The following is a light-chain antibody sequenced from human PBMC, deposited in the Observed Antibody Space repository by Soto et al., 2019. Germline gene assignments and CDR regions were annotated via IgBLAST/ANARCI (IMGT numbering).Light chain of an antibody. CDR2: AAS. CDR3: QLYGGSHMFS. J-gene: IGKJ2*01. V-gene: IGKV3-20*01. CDR1: QSISSSY. Sequence: EIVLTQSPGTLSLSPGEGGTLSCRASQSISSSYLAWYQQKPGQSPRLLIYAASSRATGIPDRFSGSGSGTDFTLTISRLEPEDFAVYYCQLYGGSHMFSIGQWTKLEIK.